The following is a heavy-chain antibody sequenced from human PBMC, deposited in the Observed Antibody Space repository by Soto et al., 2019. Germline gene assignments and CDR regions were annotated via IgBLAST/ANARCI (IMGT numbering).Heavy chain of an antibody. CDR3: VKDMGQAAVGIRYPYGLDV. CDR1: GFTVSSFG. D-gene: IGHD6-13*01. CDR2: LSSNGIGT. J-gene: IGHJ6*02. V-gene: IGHV3-64D*06. Sequence: GGSLRLSCSVSGFTVSSFGMHWVRQAPGKGLEHVSTLSSNGIGTYYADSVKGRFTFSRDTSKNTLYLQMSSLRTEDTAVYYCVKDMGQAAVGIRYPYGLDVWGLGTTVTVSS.